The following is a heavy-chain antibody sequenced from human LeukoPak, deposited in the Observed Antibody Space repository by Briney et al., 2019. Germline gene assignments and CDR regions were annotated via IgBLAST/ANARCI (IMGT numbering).Heavy chain of an antibody. D-gene: IGHD2-2*01. V-gene: IGHV1-18*04. Sequence: ASVKVSCKASGYTFTDYYIHWVRQAPGQGLEWMGWITGYNGATNYAQKFQGRVTLTTDTSTSAAYMELRSLRSDDTAVYYCARQAPCSSISCPLDYWGQGTLVTVSS. CDR3: ARQAPCSSISCPLDY. CDR1: GYTFTDYY. CDR2: ITGYNGAT. J-gene: IGHJ4*02.